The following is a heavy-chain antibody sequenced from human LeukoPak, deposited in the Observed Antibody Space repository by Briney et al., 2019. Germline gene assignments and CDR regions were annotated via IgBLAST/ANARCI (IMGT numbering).Heavy chain of an antibody. CDR1: GGSITDYY. D-gene: IGHD5-12*01. CDR3: ARQGGVATTLDY. Sequence: PSETLSLTCTVSGGSITDYYWNWIRQPPGKGLEWIGNIYYNGNTNYNPSLKSRVTISVDTSENQFSLKLNSVTAADTAVYYCARQGGVATTLDYWGQGTLVTVSS. V-gene: IGHV4-59*08. CDR2: IYYNGNT. J-gene: IGHJ4*02.